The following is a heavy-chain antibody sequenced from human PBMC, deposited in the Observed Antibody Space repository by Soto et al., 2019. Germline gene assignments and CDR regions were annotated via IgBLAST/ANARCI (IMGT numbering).Heavy chain of an antibody. Sequence: QVQLVESGGGVVQPGRSLRLSCAASGFTFSSYGMHWVRQAPGKGLEWVAVIWYDGSNKYYADSVKGRFTISRDNSKNTLYLQMNSLRAEDTAVDYCARALYSSSSRDGLDVWGQGTTVTVSS. CDR2: IWYDGSNK. V-gene: IGHV3-33*01. J-gene: IGHJ6*02. D-gene: IGHD6-6*01. CDR3: ARALYSSSSRDGLDV. CDR1: GFTFSSYG.